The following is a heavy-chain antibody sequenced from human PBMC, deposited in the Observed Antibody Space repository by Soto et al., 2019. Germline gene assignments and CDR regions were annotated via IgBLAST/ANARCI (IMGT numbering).Heavy chain of an antibody. J-gene: IGHJ4*02. CDR2: IIPILGIA. Sequence: SVKVSCKASGGTFSSYTISWVRQAPGQGLEWMGRIIPILGIANYAQKFQGRVTITADKSTSTAYMELSSLRSEDTAVYYCARDPYQGYYGSGAQRFYFDYWGQGTQVTVSS. D-gene: IGHD3-10*01. CDR1: GGTFSSYT. CDR3: ARDPYQGYYGSGAQRFYFDY. V-gene: IGHV1-69*04.